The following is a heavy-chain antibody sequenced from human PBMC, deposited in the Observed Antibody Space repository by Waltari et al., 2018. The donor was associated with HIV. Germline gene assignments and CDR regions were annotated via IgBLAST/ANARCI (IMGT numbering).Heavy chain of an antibody. V-gene: IGHV3-53*01. J-gene: IGHJ6*02. CDR3: ARMQRFYGSEQSRYFYFGMDV. D-gene: IGHD3-16*02. CDR2: LYSNGNT. CDR1: GFIVSDNY. Sequence: EVQLVESGGNLTRPGGSLRLSCVGSGFIVSDNYMSWVRQAPGKGPEVVSVLYSNGNTLYGGSVKGRFTIFRDNSRNTLYLQMNTLRVDDTAVYYCARMQRFYGSEQSRYFYFGMDVWGQGTTVTVSS.